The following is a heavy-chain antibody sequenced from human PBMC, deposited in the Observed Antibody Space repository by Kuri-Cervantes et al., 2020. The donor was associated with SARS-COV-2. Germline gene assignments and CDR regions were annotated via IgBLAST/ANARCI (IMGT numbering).Heavy chain of an antibody. CDR1: GYTFTGYY. V-gene: IGHV1-2*04. J-gene: IGHJ3*02. D-gene: IGHD5-12*01. Sequence: ASVKVSCKASGYTFTGYYMHWVRQHPGQGLEWMGWINPNSGGTNYAQKFQGWVTMTRDTSISTVYMELSGLRSDDTAVYYCARSTPFRRLVAFSQGGAFDIWGQGTMVTVSS. CDR3: ARSTPFRRLVAFSQGGAFDI. CDR2: INPNSGGT.